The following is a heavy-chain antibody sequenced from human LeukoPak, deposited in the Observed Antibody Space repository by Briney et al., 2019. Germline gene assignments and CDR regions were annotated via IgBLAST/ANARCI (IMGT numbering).Heavy chain of an antibody. CDR2: IHHGGNT. J-gene: IGHJ3*02. D-gene: IGHD5-18*01. Sequence: SETLSLTCVVSDYSISSGYFWGWIRQPPGKGLEWIGSIHHGGNTYYNLSLKSRVTVSIDTSKNQFSLKLSSVTATDTAVYFCARVGGDQAMVRDAFDIWGHGTMVTVSS. V-gene: IGHV4-38-2*01. CDR1: DYSISSGYF. CDR3: ARVGGDQAMVRDAFDI.